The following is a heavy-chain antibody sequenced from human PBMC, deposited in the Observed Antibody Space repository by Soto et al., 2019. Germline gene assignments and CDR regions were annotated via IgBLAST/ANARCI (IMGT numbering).Heavy chain of an antibody. V-gene: IGHV3-30*18. CDR2: ISYDGSNK. D-gene: IGHD2-21*02. CDR3: AKDPPAYCGGDCYSYFQH. Sequence: PGGSLRLSCAASGFAFSTYAIHWVRQAPGKGLEWVAVISYDGSNKYYADSVKGRFTISRDSSKNTVYLQMNSLRAEDAAVYYCAKDPPAYCGGDCYSYFQHWGQGTLVTVSS. CDR1: GFAFSTYA. J-gene: IGHJ1*01.